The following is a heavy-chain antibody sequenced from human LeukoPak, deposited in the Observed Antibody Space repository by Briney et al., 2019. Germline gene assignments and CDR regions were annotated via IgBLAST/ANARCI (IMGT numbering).Heavy chain of an antibody. Sequence: GGSLRLSCAASGFTFSSYAMHWVRQAPGKGLEWVAVMSYDGSNKYYADSVKGRFTISRDNSKNTLYLQMNSLRAEDTAVYYCARDVDYWGQGTLVTVSS. CDR3: ARDVDY. J-gene: IGHJ4*02. CDR2: MSYDGSNK. V-gene: IGHV3-30-3*01. CDR1: GFTFSSYA.